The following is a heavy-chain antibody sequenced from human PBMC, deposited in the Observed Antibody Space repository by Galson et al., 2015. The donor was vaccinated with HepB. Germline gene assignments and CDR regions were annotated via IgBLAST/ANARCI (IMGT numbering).Heavy chain of an antibody. CDR3: AKDRDCSSTSCRGAFDY. CDR1: GFTFSSYA. V-gene: IGHV3-9*01. D-gene: IGHD2-2*01. Sequence: SLRLSCAASGFTFSSYAMHWVRQAPGEGLEYVSGISSNGGSIGYADSVKGRFTISRDNAKNSLYLQMNSLRAEDTALYYCAKDRDCSSTSCRGAFDYWGQGTLVTVSS. J-gene: IGHJ4*02. CDR2: ISSNGGSI.